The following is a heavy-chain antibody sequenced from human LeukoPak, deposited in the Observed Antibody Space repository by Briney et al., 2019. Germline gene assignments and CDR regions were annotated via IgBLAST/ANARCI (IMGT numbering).Heavy chain of an antibody. J-gene: IGHJ4*02. CDR1: GGSISSGSYY. V-gene: IGHV4-61*02. CDR3: VGTYDILTGYTPYFDY. D-gene: IGHD3-9*01. Sequence: PSLTLSLTCTVSGGSISSGSYYWSWIRQPAGKGLEWIGRIYTSGSTNYNPSLKSRVTISVDTSKNQFSLKLSSVTAADTAVYYCVGTYDILTGYTPYFDYWGQGTLVTVSS. CDR2: IYTSGST.